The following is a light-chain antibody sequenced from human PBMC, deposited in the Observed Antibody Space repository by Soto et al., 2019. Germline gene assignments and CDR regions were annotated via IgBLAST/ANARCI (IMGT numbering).Light chain of an antibody. CDR3: ISYTGSSTSYV. J-gene: IGLJ1*01. V-gene: IGLV2-14*01. CDR2: EVS. CDR1: NSDIGSYSH. Sequence: QSALAQPASVSGSPGQSITISCTGTNSDIGSYSHVAWYQQFPGKTPKLIIYEVSYRPSGVSHRFSASKSGNTASLTIPGLQADDEADYYCISYTGSSTSYVFGTGTKVTVL.